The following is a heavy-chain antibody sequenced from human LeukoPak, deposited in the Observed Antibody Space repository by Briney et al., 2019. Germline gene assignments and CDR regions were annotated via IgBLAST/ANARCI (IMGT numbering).Heavy chain of an antibody. V-gene: IGHV1-18*01. CDR2: ISPYNGAA. J-gene: IGHJ4*02. CDR1: GYPLRGLG. Sequence: SVKVSCKGSGYPLRGLGMSWARQAPGQGLELMGWISPYNGAASYSQVVQDRVTMSTDISTGTAEMELRGLKSDDTAVYYCARDGGGNYYDIDQGGQGTLVSVSS. CDR3: ARDGGGNYYDIDQ. D-gene: IGHD3-22*01.